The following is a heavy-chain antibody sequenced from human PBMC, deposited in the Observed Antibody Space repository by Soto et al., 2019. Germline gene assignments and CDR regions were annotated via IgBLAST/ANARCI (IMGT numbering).Heavy chain of an antibody. V-gene: IGHV4-31*03. CDR3: ARGVGFGYYYYHMDP. CDR1: GVSISSGGYY. J-gene: IGHJ5*02. Sequence: SETLSLTCTVSGVSISSGGYYWGWIRQHPGKGLEWIGNIYYSGRTYYNPSLKSRVIMSVDTSKNHFSLKLSSVTAADTAVYYCARGVGFGYYYYHMDPWGQGTLVTVSS. CDR2: IYYSGRT. D-gene: IGHD3-22*01.